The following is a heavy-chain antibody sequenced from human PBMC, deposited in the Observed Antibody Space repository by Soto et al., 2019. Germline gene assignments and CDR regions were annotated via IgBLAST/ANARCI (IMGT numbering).Heavy chain of an antibody. CDR2: IYYSGST. CDR1: GGSISSSSYY. Sequence: SETLSLTCTVSGGSISSSSYYWGWIRQPPGKGLEWIGSIYYSGSTYYNPSLKSRVTISVDTSKNQFSLKLSSVTAADTAVYYCARAFLDCSSTSCPNDAFDIWGQGTMVTVSS. V-gene: IGHV4-39*07. D-gene: IGHD2-2*01. J-gene: IGHJ3*02. CDR3: ARAFLDCSSTSCPNDAFDI.